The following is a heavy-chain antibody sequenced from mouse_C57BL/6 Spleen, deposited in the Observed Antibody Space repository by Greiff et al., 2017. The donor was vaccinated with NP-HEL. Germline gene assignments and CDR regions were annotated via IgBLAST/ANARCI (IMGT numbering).Heavy chain of an antibody. J-gene: IGHJ2*01. CDR1: GYSFTGYY. Sequence: EVQLQQSGPELVKPGASVKISCKASGYSFTGYYMNWVKQSPEKSLEWIGEINPSTGGTTYNQKFKAKATLTVDKSSSTAYMQLKSLTSEDSAVYYCASSSYDYFDYWGQGTTLTVSS. CDR3: ASSSYDYFDY. CDR2: INPSTGGT. D-gene: IGHD1-1*01. V-gene: IGHV1-42*01.